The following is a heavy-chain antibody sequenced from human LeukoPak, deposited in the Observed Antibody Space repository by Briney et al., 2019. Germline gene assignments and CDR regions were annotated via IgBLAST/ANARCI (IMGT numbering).Heavy chain of an antibody. CDR2: ISGSGGST. D-gene: IGHD6-19*01. V-gene: IGHV3-23*01. Sequence: PGGSLRLSCAASGFTFSSYAMSWVRQAPGKGLEWVSAISGSGGSTYYADSVKGRFTISRDNSKNTLYLQMNSLRAEDTAVYYCAGGIAVDNWFDPWGQGTQVTVSS. J-gene: IGHJ5*02. CDR1: GFTFSSYA. CDR3: AGGIAVDNWFDP.